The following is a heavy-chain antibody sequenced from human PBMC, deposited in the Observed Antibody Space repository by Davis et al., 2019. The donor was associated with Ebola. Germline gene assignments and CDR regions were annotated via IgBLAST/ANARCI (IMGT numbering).Heavy chain of an antibody. V-gene: IGHV4-34*01. D-gene: IGHD4-17*01. Sequence: PSETLSLTCAVYGGSFSGYYWSWIRQPPGKGLEWIGEINHSGSTNYNPSLKSRVTISVDTSKNQFSLKLSSVTAADTAVYYCAREMTTVIGGKADAFDIWGQGTMVTVSS. CDR1: GGSFSGYY. CDR2: INHSGST. CDR3: AREMTTVIGGKADAFDI. J-gene: IGHJ3*02.